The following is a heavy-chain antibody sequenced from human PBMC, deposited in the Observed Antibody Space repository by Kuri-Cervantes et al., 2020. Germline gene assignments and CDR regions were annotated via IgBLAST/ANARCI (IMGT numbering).Heavy chain of an antibody. CDR2: IYYSGST. J-gene: IGHJ4*02. Sequence: SETLSLTCTVSGGSISSYYWSWIRQPPGKGLEWIGYIYYSGSTNYNPSLKSRVTISVDTSKNQFSLKLSSVTAADTAVYYCARVPSGWYLFDYWGQGTRVTGSS. D-gene: IGHD6-19*01. CDR3: ARVPSGWYLFDY. V-gene: IGHV4-59*01. CDR1: GGSISSYY.